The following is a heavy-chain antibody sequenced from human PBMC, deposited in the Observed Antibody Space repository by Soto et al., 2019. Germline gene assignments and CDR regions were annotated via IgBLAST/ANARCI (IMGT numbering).Heavy chain of an antibody. V-gene: IGHV1-46*03. J-gene: IGHJ3*02. CDR1: GYTFTSYY. Sequence: QVQLVQSGAEVKKPGASVKVSCKASGYTFTSYYMHWVRQAPGQGLEWMGIINPIGGSTSYAQKFQGRVTMTRDTSTSTVYMELRSLRSEDTAVYYCARHYGSGSYNDAFDIWGQGTMVTVSS. CDR3: ARHYGSGSYNDAFDI. CDR2: INPIGGST. D-gene: IGHD3-10*01.